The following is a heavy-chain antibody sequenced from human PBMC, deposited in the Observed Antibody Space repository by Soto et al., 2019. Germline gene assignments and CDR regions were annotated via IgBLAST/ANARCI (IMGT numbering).Heavy chain of an antibody. J-gene: IGHJ4*02. CDR1: GYTFTGYY. CDR2: INPDSGGT. V-gene: IGHV1-2*04. D-gene: IGHD6-13*01. CDR3: ARVRYSSSWGSFDY. Sequence: GASVKVSCKASGYTFTGYYMHWVRQAPGQGLEWMGWINPDSGGTNYAQKFQGWVIMTRDTSISTAYMELSRLRSDDTAVYYCARVRYSSSWGSFDYWGQGTLVTVSS.